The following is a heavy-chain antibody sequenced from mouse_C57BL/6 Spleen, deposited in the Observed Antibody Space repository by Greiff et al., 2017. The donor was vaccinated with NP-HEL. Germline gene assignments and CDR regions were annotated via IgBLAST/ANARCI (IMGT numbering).Heavy chain of an antibody. CDR2: IDPEDGDN. D-gene: IGHD2-4*01. J-gene: IGHJ4*01. Sequence: EVQLQQSGAELVRPGASVKLSCTASGFNIKDYYMHWVKQRPEQGLEWIGRIDPEDGDNEYAPKFQGKATMTADTSSNTAYLQLSSLTSEDTAVYYWTLIYYYYDGNDYAMDYWGQGTSVTVSS. V-gene: IGHV14-1*01. CDR1: GFNIKDYY. CDR3: TLIYYYYDGNDYAMDY.